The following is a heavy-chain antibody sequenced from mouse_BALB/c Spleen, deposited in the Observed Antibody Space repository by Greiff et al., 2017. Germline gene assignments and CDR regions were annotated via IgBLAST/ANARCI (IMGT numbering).Heavy chain of an antibody. CDR1: GFTFSSYG. CDR3: ARGEREVDY. V-gene: IGHV5-6-3*01. Sequence: EVMLVESGGGLVQPGGSLKLSCAASGFTFSSYGMSWVRQTPDKRLELVATINSNGGSTYYPDSVKGRFTISRDNAKNTLYLQMSSLKSEDTAMYYCARGEREVDYWGQGTTLTVSS. J-gene: IGHJ2*01. CDR2: INSNGGST.